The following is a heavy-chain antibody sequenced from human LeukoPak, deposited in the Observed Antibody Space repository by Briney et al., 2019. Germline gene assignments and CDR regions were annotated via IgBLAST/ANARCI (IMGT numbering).Heavy chain of an antibody. D-gene: IGHD3-10*01. CDR3: ARDLYYYGSGSLDAFDI. CDR2: IIPIFGTA. J-gene: IGHJ3*02. CDR1: GGTFSSYA. Sequence: SVKVSCKASGGTFSSYAISWVRQAPGQGLEWMGGIIPIFGTANYAQKFRGRVTITEDESTSTAYMELSSLRSEDTAVYYCARDLYYYGSGSLDAFDIWGQGTMVTVSS. V-gene: IGHV1-69*01.